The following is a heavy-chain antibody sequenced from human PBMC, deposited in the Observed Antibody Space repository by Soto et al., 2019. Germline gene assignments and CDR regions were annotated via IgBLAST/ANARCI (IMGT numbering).Heavy chain of an antibody. D-gene: IGHD2-8*01. Sequence: QVHLVASGGGVVQPGRSLRLSCAASGFTFSNYPMHWVRQAPGKGLEWVAVISNDGSKKYYADSVKGRFTISRDNPKNTLYLQMNSLRAEDTAVFYCARDVTYCSNGVCLYFYYGMDVWGQGTTVTVSS. CDR3: ARDVTYCSNGVCLYFYYGMDV. V-gene: IGHV3-30-3*01. J-gene: IGHJ6*02. CDR1: GFTFSNYP. CDR2: ISNDGSKK.